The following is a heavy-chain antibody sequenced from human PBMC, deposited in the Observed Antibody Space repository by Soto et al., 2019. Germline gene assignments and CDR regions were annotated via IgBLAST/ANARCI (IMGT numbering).Heavy chain of an antibody. CDR1: GFTITDYY. CDR3: ARDQEGSGSHWLGYNYYAMDV. D-gene: IGHD3-10*01. Sequence: GGSLRLSCGASGFTITDYYMSWIRQAPGKGLEWVSHISSVGTTTYYADSVKGRFSISMDNAKNSLYLQMNSLRAEDTAVYYCARDQEGSGSHWLGYNYYAMDVWGQGATVTVSS. CDR2: ISSVGTTT. J-gene: IGHJ6*02. V-gene: IGHV3-11*01.